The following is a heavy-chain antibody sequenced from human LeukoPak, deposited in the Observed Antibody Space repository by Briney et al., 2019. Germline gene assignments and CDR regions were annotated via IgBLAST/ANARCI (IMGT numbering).Heavy chain of an antibody. Sequence: GGSLRLSCAASGFTFSSYGMHWVRQAPGKGLEWVAVIWYDGSNEYYADSVKGRFTISRDNSKNTLYLQMNSLRAEDTAVYYCAKPGYGDYFDYWGQGTLVTVSS. CDR2: IWYDGSNE. CDR1: GFTFSSYG. V-gene: IGHV3-33*06. J-gene: IGHJ4*02. D-gene: IGHD4-17*01. CDR3: AKPGYGDYFDY.